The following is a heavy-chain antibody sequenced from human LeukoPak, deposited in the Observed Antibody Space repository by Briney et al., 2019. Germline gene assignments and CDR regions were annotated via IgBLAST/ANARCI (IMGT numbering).Heavy chain of an antibody. J-gene: IGHJ4*02. D-gene: IGHD3-16*01. Sequence: SGTLSLTSGVSGDSISNTNWWSWVRQPPGQGLEWIGVISLTGLTHYNPSLESRVTVSLDKSKNQLSLNLTSVTAAATAVYYCSTENGGFSPFGYWGQGTLVTVSS. V-gene: IGHV4-4*02. CDR2: ISLTGLT. CDR1: GDSISNTNW. CDR3: STENGGFSPFGY.